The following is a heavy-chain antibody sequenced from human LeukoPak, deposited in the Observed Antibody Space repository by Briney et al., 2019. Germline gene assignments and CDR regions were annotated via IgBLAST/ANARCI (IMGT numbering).Heavy chain of an antibody. V-gene: IGHV3-7*01. J-gene: IGHJ4*02. D-gene: IGHD1-14*01. CDR2: INRDSSVK. CDR1: GVNFTAFW. CDR3: ARDPGSSAFDR. Sequence: GGSLRLSCAASGVNFTAFWMSWVRQTPEKGLEFVANINRDSSVKNYVDSGKGRFTISRAKAKQSLFLELNSLRADHTAVFYCARDPGSSAFDRWGQGSLVTVST.